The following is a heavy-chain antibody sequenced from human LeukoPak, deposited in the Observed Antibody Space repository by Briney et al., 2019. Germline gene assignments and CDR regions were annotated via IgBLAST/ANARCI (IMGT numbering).Heavy chain of an antibody. J-gene: IGHJ5*02. CDR1: GYTFTSYA. CDR3: ARSDIVVVPAATPDNWFDP. D-gene: IGHD2-2*01. Sequence: GASVKVSCKASGYTFTSYAMHWVRQAPGQRLEWMGWINAGNGNTKYSQKFQGRVTITRDTSASTAYMELSSLRSEDTAVCYCARSDIVVVPAATPDNWFDPWGQGTLVTVSS. CDR2: INAGNGNT. V-gene: IGHV1-3*01.